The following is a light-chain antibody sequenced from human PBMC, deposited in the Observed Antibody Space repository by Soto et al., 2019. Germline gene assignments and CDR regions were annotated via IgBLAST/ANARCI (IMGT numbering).Light chain of an antibody. V-gene: IGKV3-15*01. J-gene: IGKJ1*01. CDR3: LQYHYLWA. Sequence: ILMTKPPVTVSVSPGESATLSCRASQNIYYNVAWYQHRPGQGTRLLIYRASTRAPGVPARFIGSGSGTEFTLTISSLQPEYFTVHSCLQYHYLWAFGQGTQLDSK. CDR2: RAS. CDR1: QNIYYN.